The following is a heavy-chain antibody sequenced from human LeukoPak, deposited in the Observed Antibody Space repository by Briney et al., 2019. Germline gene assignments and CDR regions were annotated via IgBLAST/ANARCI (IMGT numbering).Heavy chain of an antibody. CDR1: YGPINSFY. Sequence: KPSETLSLTHTVSYGPINSFYWSCIPDPPGKGLEWSGYIYSSGSTDYNPSLKSRLSISVDTSKKQFSLKLTSVTAADTAVYYCARHFKKNGYNYYFDYWGQGTLVTVSS. CDR3: ARHFKKNGYNYYFDY. CDR2: IYSSGST. V-gene: IGHV4-59*08. D-gene: IGHD5-24*01. J-gene: IGHJ4*02.